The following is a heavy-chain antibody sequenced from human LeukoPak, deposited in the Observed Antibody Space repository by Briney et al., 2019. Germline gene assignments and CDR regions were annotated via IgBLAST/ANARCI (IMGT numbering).Heavy chain of an antibody. Sequence: GGSLRLSCAASGFTFSDYYMSWIRQAPGKGLEWVSYISSSGSTIYYADSEKGRFTISRDNAKNSLYLQMNSLRVEDTAVYYCARDGDSSGYYLGGDIDYWGQGTLVTVSS. V-gene: IGHV3-11*01. CDR2: ISSSGSTI. CDR1: GFTFSDYY. D-gene: IGHD3-22*01. J-gene: IGHJ4*02. CDR3: ARDGDSSGYYLGGDIDY.